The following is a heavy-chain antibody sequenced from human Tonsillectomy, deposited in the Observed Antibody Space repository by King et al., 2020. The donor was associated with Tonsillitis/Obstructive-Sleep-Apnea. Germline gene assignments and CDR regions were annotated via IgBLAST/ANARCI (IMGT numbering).Heavy chain of an antibody. V-gene: IGHV1-46*01. Sequence: QLVQSGAEVKKPGASVKVSCKASGYTFTSYYMHWVRQAPGQGLEWMGIINPSGGSTSYAQKFQGRVTMTRDTSTSTGYMELSSLRSEDTAVYYCARDMGYYYDSSGYYWGDAFDIWGQGTMVTVSS. CDR3: ARDMGYYYDSSGYYWGDAFDI. CDR1: GYTFTSYY. J-gene: IGHJ3*02. D-gene: IGHD3-22*01. CDR2: INPSGGST.